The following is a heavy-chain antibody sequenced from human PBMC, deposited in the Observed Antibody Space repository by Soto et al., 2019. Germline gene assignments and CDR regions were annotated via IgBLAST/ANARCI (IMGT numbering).Heavy chain of an antibody. D-gene: IGHD6-6*01. V-gene: IGHV1-69*13. CDR2: IIPIFGTA. CDR1: GVTFSSYA. Sequence: SVKVSCKASGVTFSSYAISWVRQAPGQGLEWMGGIIPIFGTANYAQKFQGRVTITADESTSTAYMELSSLRSEDTAVYYCAAPRGGSSSGRKHYYYYGMDVWGQGTTVTVSS. J-gene: IGHJ6*02. CDR3: AAPRGGSSSGRKHYYYYGMDV.